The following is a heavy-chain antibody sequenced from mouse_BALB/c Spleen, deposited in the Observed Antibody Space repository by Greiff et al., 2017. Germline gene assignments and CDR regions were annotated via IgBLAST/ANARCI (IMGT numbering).Heavy chain of an antibody. Sequence: QVQLKQSGPGLVAPSQSLSITCTVSGFSLTSYGVQWVRQPPGKGLEWLGVIWAGGSSNYNSALMSRLSISKDNSKSQVFLKMNSLQTDDTAMYYCAREGGNGAMDYWGQGTSVTVSS. V-gene: IGHV2-9*02. D-gene: IGHD1-1*02. CDR3: AREGGNGAMDY. CDR2: IWAGGSS. J-gene: IGHJ4*01. CDR1: GFSLTSYG.